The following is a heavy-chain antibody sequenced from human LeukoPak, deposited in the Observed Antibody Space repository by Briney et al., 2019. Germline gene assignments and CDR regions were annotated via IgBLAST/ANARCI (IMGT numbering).Heavy chain of an antibody. CDR3: ARSGSSYDSSGYYYPREYYFDY. D-gene: IGHD3-22*01. CDR1: GFTFSSYS. V-gene: IGHV3-66*01. Sequence: PGGSLRLSRAASGFTFSSYSMNWVRQAPGKGLEWVSVIYSGGSTYYADSVKGRFTISRDNSKNTLYLQMNSLRAEDTAVYYCARSGSSYDSSGYYYPREYYFDYWGQGTLVTVSS. J-gene: IGHJ4*02. CDR2: IYSGGST.